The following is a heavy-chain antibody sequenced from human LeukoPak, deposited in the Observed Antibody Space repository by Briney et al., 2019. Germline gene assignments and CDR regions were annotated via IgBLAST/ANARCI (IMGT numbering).Heavy chain of an antibody. D-gene: IGHD6-6*01. J-gene: IGHJ6*03. CDR3: ARDRGSSSSSYYYYYMDV. CDR2: INPNSGGT. Sequence: GASVKVSCKASGYTFTGYYMHWVRQAPGQGLEWMGRINPNSGGTNYAQKFQGRVTMTRDTSISTAYMELSRLRSDDTAVYYCARDRGSSSSSYYYYYMDVWGKGTTVTVPS. CDR1: GYTFTGYY. V-gene: IGHV1-2*06.